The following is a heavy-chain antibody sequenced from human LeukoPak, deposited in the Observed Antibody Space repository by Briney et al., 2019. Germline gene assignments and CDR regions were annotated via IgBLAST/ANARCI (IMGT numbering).Heavy chain of an antibody. Sequence: GGSLSLSCAASGFNFTISWMSWVRQAPGKGLEWVGRIKSKIDGVTTDYAAHVKGRFTISREDSKNMLYLQMNSLKAEDTGVYYCTTVFGGLRFSRGGVQGTLVTVSS. CDR1: GFNFTISW. V-gene: IGHV3-15*01. D-gene: IGHD3-16*01. CDR2: IKSKIDGVTT. J-gene: IGHJ4*02. CDR3: TTVFGGLRFSRG.